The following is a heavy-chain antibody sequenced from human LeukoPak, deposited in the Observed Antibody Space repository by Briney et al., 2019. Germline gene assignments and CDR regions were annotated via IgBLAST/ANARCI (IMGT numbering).Heavy chain of an antibody. D-gene: IGHD2-2*01. V-gene: IGHV3-23*01. CDR2: ISASGGST. CDR3: AEEGDYCSSTICYADY. Sequence: PGGSLRLSCAASGFTFSSYGMHWVRQAPGKGLEWVSSISASGGSTYYADSVKGHFTISRDNSKNTLYLQMNSLRAEDTAVYYCAEEGDYCSSTICYADYWGQGTLVTVSS. CDR1: GFTFSSYG. J-gene: IGHJ4*02.